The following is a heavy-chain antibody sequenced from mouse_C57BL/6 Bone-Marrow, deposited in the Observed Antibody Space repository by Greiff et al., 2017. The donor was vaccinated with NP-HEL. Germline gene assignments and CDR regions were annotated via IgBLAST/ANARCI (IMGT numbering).Heavy chain of an antibody. J-gene: IGHJ4*01. CDR3: ARTYYYGSSYHYYAMDY. CDR1: GYTFTDYY. D-gene: IGHD1-1*01. Sequence: EVQLQQSGPVLVKPGASVKMSCKASGYTFTDYYMNWVKQSHGKSLEWIGVINPYNGGTSYNQKFKGKATLTVDKSSSTAYMELNSLTSEDSAVYYCARTYYYGSSYHYYAMDYWGQGTSVTVSS. V-gene: IGHV1-19*01. CDR2: INPYNGGT.